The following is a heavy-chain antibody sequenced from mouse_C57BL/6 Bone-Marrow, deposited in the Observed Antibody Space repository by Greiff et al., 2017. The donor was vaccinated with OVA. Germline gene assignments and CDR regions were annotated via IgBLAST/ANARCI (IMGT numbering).Heavy chain of an antibody. CDR2: IYPGSGST. CDR1: GYTFTSYW. Sequence: QVHVKQPGAELVKPGASVKMSCKASGYTFTSYWITWVKQRPGQGLEWIGDIYPGSGSTNYNEKFKSKATLTVDTSSSTAYMQLSSLTSEDSAVYYCASPLYSNYDPFDYWGQGTTLTVSS. D-gene: IGHD2-5*01. J-gene: IGHJ2*01. V-gene: IGHV1-55*01. CDR3: ASPLYSNYDPFDY.